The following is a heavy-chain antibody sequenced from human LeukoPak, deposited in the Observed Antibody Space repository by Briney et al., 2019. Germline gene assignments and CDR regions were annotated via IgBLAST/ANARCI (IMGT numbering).Heavy chain of an antibody. V-gene: IGHV3-53*01. CDR1: GFTVSSNS. CDR3: AGTYYYDKGAFDI. CDR2: IYSAGST. Sequence: GGSLRLSCTVSGFTVSSNSMSWVRQAPGKGLEWVSFIYSAGSTHYSDSVRGRFTISIDNSKNTLYLQMNSLRAEDTAVYYCAGTYYYDKGAFDIWGQGTMVTVSS. D-gene: IGHD3-22*01. J-gene: IGHJ3*02.